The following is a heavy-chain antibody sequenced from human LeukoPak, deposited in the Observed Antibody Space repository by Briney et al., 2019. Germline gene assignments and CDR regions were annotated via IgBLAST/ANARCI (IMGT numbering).Heavy chain of an antibody. Sequence: PGGSLRLSCAASGFSFSSYGMSWVRQAPGKGLEWVSVITGSGGSSYYADSVKGRFTVSRDNSKNTLYLQMTSLRVEDTAVYYCAKEAPYYYDSNGYCHDYWGQGTLVTVSS. V-gene: IGHV3-23*01. CDR3: AKEAPYYYDSNGYCHDY. CDR2: ITGSGGSS. D-gene: IGHD3-22*01. J-gene: IGHJ4*02. CDR1: GFSFSSYG.